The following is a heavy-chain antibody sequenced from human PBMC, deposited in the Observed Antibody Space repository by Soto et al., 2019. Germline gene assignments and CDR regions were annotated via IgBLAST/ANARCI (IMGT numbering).Heavy chain of an antibody. CDR1: GFTFSDYA. D-gene: IGHD6-19*01. V-gene: IGHV3-30*18. CDR3: AKGGRQWLVTSDFHY. J-gene: IGHJ4*02. CDR2: VSHDGRNT. Sequence: VQLVESGGGVVQPGRSLRLSCAASGFTFSDYAMHWVRQAPGKGLEWVAVVSHDGRNTHYADSVKGRFTISRDSSKNRVSLEMRSLRAGDTAVYYCAKGGRQWLVTSDFHYWGQGALVTVSS.